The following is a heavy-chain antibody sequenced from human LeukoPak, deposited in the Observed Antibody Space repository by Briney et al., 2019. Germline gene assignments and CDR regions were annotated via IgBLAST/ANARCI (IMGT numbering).Heavy chain of an antibody. CDR1: GGSISSGSYY. CDR2: IYTSGST. V-gene: IGHV4-61*02. CDR3: ARAGGYDSDY. J-gene: IGHJ4*02. D-gene: IGHD5-12*01. Sequence: SETLSLTCTVSGGSISSGSYYWSWIRQPAGKGLEWIGRIYTSGSTNYNPSLKSRVTISVDTSKNQFSLKLSSVTAADTAVYYCARAGGYDSDYWGQGTLVTVSS.